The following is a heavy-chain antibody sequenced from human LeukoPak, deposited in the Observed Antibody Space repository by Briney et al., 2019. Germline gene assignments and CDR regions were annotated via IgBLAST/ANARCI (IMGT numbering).Heavy chain of an antibody. CDR2: INQDGSEK. CDR3: ANEGAYTSSSPTGY. Sequence: PGGSLRLSCGASGFTFSSYWMSCVRQAPGKGLECVANINQDGSEKYYVDSVKGRFTISRDNADNSLYPQMNSKRADDTAVYYCANEGAYTSSSPTGYWGQGTLVTVYS. J-gene: IGHJ4*02. CDR1: GFTFSSYW. V-gene: IGHV3-7*01. D-gene: IGHD6-6*01.